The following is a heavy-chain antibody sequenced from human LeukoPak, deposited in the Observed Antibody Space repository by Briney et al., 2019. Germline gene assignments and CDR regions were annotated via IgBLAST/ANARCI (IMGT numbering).Heavy chain of an antibody. V-gene: IGHV3-30*02. CDR2: IRYDGSNK. CDR1: GFTFSSYG. D-gene: IGHD3-10*01. Sequence: GGSLRLSCAASGFTFSSYGMHWVRQAPGKGLEWVAFIRYDGSNKYYADSVKGRFTISRDNSKNTLYLQMNSLRAEDTAVYYCAKDLSKGLLYRRGMYYFDYWGQGTLVTVSS. CDR3: AKDLSKGLLYRRGMYYFDY. J-gene: IGHJ4*02.